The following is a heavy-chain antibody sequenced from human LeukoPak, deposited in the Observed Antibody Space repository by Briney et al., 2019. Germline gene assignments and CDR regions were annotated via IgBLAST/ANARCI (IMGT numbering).Heavy chain of an antibody. CDR1: GFTFSNHA. CDR2: ISSSSSYI. Sequence: GGSLRLSCAASGFTFSNHAMRWVRHAPGKGLEWVSSISSSSSYIYYADSVKGRFTSSRDHATISLYLQINSLRAEDRAVYYCAGVSIAARHFDYWGQGTLVTVSS. J-gene: IGHJ4*02. CDR3: AGVSIAARHFDY. V-gene: IGHV3-21*01. D-gene: IGHD6-6*01.